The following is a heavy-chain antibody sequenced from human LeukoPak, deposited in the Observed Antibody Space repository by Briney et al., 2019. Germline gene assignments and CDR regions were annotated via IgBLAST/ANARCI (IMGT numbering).Heavy chain of an antibody. CDR3: ARYSYGSYWYFDL. D-gene: IGHD5-18*01. CDR2: ISSSSSYI. Sequence: PGGSLRLSCAASGFTFSSYAMSWVRQAPGKGLEWVSSISSSSSYIYYADSVKGRFTISRDNAKNSLYLQMNSLRAEGTAVYYCARYSYGSYWYFDLWGRGTLVTVSS. J-gene: IGHJ2*01. V-gene: IGHV3-21*01. CDR1: GFTFSSYA.